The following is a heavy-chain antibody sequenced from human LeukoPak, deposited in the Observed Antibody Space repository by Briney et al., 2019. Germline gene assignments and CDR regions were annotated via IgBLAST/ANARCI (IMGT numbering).Heavy chain of an antibody. CDR2: IYYSEST. V-gene: IGHV4-59*07. CDR3: ARSASRGPLWLGELDY. J-gene: IGHJ4*02. D-gene: IGHD3-10*01. CDR1: GGPISSYY. Sequence: KSSDTLSLICTVSGGPISSYYWLCIRRPPGKAVEGIGYIYYSESTNYNPSLKSRVNISVPTSKHQFSLKLSSVTAADTAVYYCARSASRGPLWLGELDYWGQGTLVTVSS.